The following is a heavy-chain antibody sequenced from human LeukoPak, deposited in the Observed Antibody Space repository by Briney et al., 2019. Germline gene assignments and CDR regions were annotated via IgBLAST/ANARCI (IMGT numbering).Heavy chain of an antibody. D-gene: IGHD3-22*01. V-gene: IGHV7-4-1*02. J-gene: IGHJ4*02. CDR2: INTNTGNP. CDR3: ARFDYYDSSGYAMAFDY. Sequence: ASVKVSCKASGYTFTSYAMNWVRQAPGQGLEWMGWINTNTGNPTYAQGFPGRFVFSLDTSVSTAYLQISSLKAEDTAVYYCARFDYYDSSGYAMAFDYWGQGTLVTVSS. CDR1: GYTFTSYA.